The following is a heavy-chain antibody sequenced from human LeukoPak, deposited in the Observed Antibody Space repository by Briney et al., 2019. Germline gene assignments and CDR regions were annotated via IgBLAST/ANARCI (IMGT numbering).Heavy chain of an antibody. Sequence: PGGSLRLSCAASGFTFSTYSMTWVRQAPGKGLEWVSAISGSGGSTYYADSVKGRFTISRDNSKNTLYLQMNSLRAEDTAVYYCAKDPGWGNYWGQGTLVTVSS. D-gene: IGHD1-14*01. CDR1: GFTFSTYS. J-gene: IGHJ4*02. CDR3: AKDPGWGNY. V-gene: IGHV3-23*01. CDR2: ISGSGGST.